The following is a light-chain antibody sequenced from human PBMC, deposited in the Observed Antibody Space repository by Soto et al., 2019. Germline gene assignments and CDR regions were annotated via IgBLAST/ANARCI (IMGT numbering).Light chain of an antibody. J-gene: IGLJ1*01. CDR3: KSYAGSNTYV. CDR1: SSDVGHYNF. Sequence: QSALTQPASVSGSPGQSITISCTGTSSDVGHYNFVSWYQQHPGKAPKMMIFEVNKRPSGVSNRFAGSKSGNTASLTISGLQAEDEAAYFCKSYAGSNTYVFGSGTKVTVL. V-gene: IGLV2-23*02. CDR2: EVN.